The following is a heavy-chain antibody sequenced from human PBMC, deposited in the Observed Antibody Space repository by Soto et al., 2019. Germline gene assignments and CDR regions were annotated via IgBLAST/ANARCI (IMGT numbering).Heavy chain of an antibody. CDR2: INPNNGGT. CDR1: GYTFTGYY. J-gene: IGHJ4*02. D-gene: IGHD3-3*01. V-gene: IGHV1-2*02. Sequence: ASVKVSCKASGYTFTGYYVHWVRQAPGQGLEWMGWINPNNGGTNYAQKFQGRVTMTRDTSISTAYMELSRLRSDDTAVYYCARPSLFYFDYWGQGTLVTVSS. CDR3: ARPSLFYFDY.